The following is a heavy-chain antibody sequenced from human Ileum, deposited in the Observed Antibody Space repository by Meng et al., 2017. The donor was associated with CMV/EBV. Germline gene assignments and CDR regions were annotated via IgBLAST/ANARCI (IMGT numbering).Heavy chain of an antibody. CDR1: VCSIIPFC. CDR3: ARWGNAVRGFDY. CDR2: LCHNVHT. D-gene: IGHD7-27*01. Sequence: QVPLPESGPRLSHPPHTLPLACPVSVCSIIPFCFNWIRQSPLMGLEWLGFLCHNVHTHSNPSLKRRLAMSIDTSKGQISLRLLSVTAADTAIYYCARWGNAVRGFDYWGRGGLVTVSS. V-gene: IGHV4-59*07. J-gene: IGHJ4*01.